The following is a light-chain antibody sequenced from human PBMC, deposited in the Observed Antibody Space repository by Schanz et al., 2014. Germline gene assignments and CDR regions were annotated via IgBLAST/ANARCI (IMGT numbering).Light chain of an antibody. CDR1: QSVGKY. CDR2: DAS. Sequence: EIVLTQSPATLSLSPGESATLSCRASQSVGKYLAWYQQKPGQAPRLLIYDASNRATGTPARFSGSGSGTDFTLTISRVEPEDFAVYYCQHYDSPPLTFGGGTKVEIK. V-gene: IGKV3-11*01. J-gene: IGKJ4*01. CDR3: QHYDSPPLT.